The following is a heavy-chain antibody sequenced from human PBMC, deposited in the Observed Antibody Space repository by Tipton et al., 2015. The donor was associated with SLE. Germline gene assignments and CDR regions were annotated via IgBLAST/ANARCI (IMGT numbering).Heavy chain of an antibody. J-gene: IGHJ6*03. CDR1: GGSISSYY. CDR2: IYTSGST. V-gene: IGHV4-4*07. Sequence: TLSLTCTVSGGSISSYYWSWIRQPAGKGLEWIGRIYTSGSTNYNPPLQSRVTMSVDTSKNQFSLKLSSVTAADTAVYYCARDRADSSSSPYMDVWGKGTTVTVSS. D-gene: IGHD6-6*01. CDR3: ARDRADSSSSPYMDV.